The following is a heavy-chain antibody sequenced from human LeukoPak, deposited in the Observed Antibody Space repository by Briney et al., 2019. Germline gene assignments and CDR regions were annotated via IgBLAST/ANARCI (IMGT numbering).Heavy chain of an antibody. J-gene: IGHJ3*02. CDR2: INPSGGST. CDR1: GYTFTSYY. D-gene: IGHD3-16*01. Sequence: ASVKVSCKASGYTFTSYYMHWVRQAPGQGLEWMGIINPSGGSTSYAQKFQGRVTMTRDTSTSTVYMELSSLGSEDTAVYYCAREGPVGAFDIWGQGTMVTVSS. V-gene: IGHV1-46*03. CDR3: AREGPVGAFDI.